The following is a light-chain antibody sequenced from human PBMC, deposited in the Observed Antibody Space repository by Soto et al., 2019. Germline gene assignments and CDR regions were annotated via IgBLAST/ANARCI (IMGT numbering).Light chain of an antibody. V-gene: IGKV1-39*01. CDR1: QSIRCY. CDR2: AAS. CDR3: QQSYSTPRP. Sequence: DIQMTQSPSSLSASVGDRVTITYQASQSIRCYLNWYQQKPGKAPKLLIYAASSLQSGVPSRFSGSGSGTDFTLTISSRQREDFATYYCQQSYSTPRPFGQGTKVEIK. J-gene: IGKJ1*01.